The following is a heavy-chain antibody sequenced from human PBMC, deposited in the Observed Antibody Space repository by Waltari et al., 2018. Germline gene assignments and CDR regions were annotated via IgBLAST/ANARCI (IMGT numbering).Heavy chain of an antibody. Sequence: QVQLVQSGAEVKKPGSSVKVSCKHSGGTISSSAISWVRQAPGQGLECMGVIIPTLGIANYAQKFQGRVTITADESTSTAYMELSSLRSEDTAVYYCARAPMDFGSGSYYNEFDYWGQGTPVTVSS. V-gene: IGHV1-69*04. CDR2: IIPTLGIA. CDR3: ARAPMDFGSGSYYNEFDY. J-gene: IGHJ4*02. D-gene: IGHD3-10*01. CDR1: GGTISSSA.